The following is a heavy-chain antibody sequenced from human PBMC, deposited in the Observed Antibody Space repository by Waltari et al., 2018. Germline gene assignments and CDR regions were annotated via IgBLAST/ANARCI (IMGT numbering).Heavy chain of an antibody. V-gene: IGHV1-2*02. CDR3: ARGDGYTDNWLDP. CDR1: GYTFTGYY. CDR2: INPKSGGT. J-gene: IGHJ5*02. Sequence: QVQLVQSGAEVKKPRASVKVSCKASGYTFTGYYIHWVRQAPGQGIEWMGGINPKSGGTNYAEKFQGRVTMTRDTSISTAYMELRRLRSDDTAVYYCARGDGYTDNWLDPWGQGTLVTVSS. D-gene: IGHD5-12*01.